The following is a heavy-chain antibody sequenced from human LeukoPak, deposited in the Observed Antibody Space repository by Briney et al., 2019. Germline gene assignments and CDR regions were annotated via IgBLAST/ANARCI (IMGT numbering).Heavy chain of an antibody. CDR2: FGTAADT. V-gene: IGHV3-13*04. D-gene: IGHD2-15*01. CDR3: ARAKPDCSGGSCYSGTSHFDY. Sequence: PGGSLRLSCAASGFTFSSYDMHWVRHATGKGLEWISAFGTAADTYSPASLKRRFTLSTENTNNSLYLQMNSLRAADTAVYYCARAKPDCSGGSCYSGTSHFDYWGQGTLVTVSS. CDR1: GFTFSSYD. J-gene: IGHJ4*02.